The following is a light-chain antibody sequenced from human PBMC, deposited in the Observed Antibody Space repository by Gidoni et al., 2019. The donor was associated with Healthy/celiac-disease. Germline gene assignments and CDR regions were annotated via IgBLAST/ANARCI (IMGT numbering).Light chain of an antibody. CDR1: QSVSSN. J-gene: IGKJ1*01. CDR2: GAS. V-gene: IGKV3-15*01. Sequence: EIVMTQSPATLSVSPGERATLSCRASQSVSSNLAWYQQQPGQAPRLLTYGASTRATGIPAGFSGSGSGSEFTLTISSLQSEDFAVYYCQQYNNWPRTFGQGTKVEIK. CDR3: QQYNNWPRT.